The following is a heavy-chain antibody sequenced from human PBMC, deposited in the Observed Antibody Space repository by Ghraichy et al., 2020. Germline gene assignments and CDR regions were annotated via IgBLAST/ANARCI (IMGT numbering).Heavy chain of an antibody. J-gene: IGHJ3*02. CDR2: IYYSGST. Sequence: SETLYLTCTVAGGSIRSYYWSWIRQPPGKGLEWIGYIYYSGSTNYNPSLKSRVTISVDTSKNQFSLKLSAVTAADTAVYSCARQNDSVVVPAAMGGAFDIWGKGTMVTVSS. CDR1: GGSIRSYY. CDR3: ARQNDSVVVPAAMGGAFDI. V-gene: IGHV4-59*08. D-gene: IGHD2-2*01.